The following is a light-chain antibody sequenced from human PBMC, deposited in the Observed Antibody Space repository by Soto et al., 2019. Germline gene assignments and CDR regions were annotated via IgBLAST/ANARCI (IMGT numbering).Light chain of an antibody. V-gene: IGKV3-20*01. CDR2: GVS. J-gene: IGKJ1*01. Sequence: EIVMTQSPATLSVSPGERATLSCRASQSVSSSYLAWYQQKPGQAPRPLIYGVSSRATGIPDRFSGSGSGTDFTLTISRLEPEDFAVYYCQQYDSSPRTFGQGTKVDIK. CDR3: QQYDSSPRT. CDR1: QSVSSSY.